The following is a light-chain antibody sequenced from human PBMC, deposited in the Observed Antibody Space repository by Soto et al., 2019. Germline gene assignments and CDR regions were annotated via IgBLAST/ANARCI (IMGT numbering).Light chain of an antibody. CDR1: HSVSSSY. CDR2: GAS. V-gene: IGKV3D-7*01. Sequence: EIVLKQSPCTVSLSTGERASLSCRASHSVSSSYLAWYQQKPGQAPRLLIYGASTRATDVPARFSASGSGTDFTLTISSLQSEDFASYYCLQDYGDSWTFGQGTKVDIK. J-gene: IGKJ1*01. CDR3: LQDYGDSWT.